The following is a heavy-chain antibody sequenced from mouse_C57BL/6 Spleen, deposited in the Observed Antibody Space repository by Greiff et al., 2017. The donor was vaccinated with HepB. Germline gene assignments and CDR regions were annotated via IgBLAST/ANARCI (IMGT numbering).Heavy chain of an antibody. V-gene: IGHV1-53*01. CDR1: GYTFTSYW. J-gene: IGHJ2*01. D-gene: IGHD2-4*01. Sequence: QVQLQQPGTELVKPGASVKLSCKASGYTFTSYWMHWVKQRPGQGLEWIGNINPSNGGTNYNEKFKSKATLTVDKSSSTAYMQLSSLTSEDSAVYDCARSGYDYPYYFDYWGQGTTLTVSS. CDR2: INPSNGGT. CDR3: ARSGYDYPYYFDY.